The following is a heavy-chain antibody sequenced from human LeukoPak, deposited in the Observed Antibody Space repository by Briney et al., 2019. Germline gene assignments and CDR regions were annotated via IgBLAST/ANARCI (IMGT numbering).Heavy chain of an antibody. V-gene: IGHV3-23*01. CDR1: GFTFSNYD. J-gene: IGHJ4*02. CDR2: FSGSGNTA. D-gene: IGHD4/OR15-4a*01. Sequence: GGSLRLSCAASGFTFSNYDMSWVRQAPGKGLEWVAGFSGSGNTAHYADSVKGRFTISRDDSKSPLSMQMNSLRAEDTAIYYCARRLWWFDYWGQGTLVTVSS. CDR3: ARRLWWFDY.